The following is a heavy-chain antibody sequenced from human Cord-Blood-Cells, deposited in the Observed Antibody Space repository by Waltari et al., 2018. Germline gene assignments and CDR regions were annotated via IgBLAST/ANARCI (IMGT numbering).Heavy chain of an antibody. CDR1: GYTFTSYA. CDR3: ARAYSSGPYFDY. CDR2: INAXXXXX. J-gene: IGHJ4*02. Sequence: QVQLVQSGAEVKKPGASVKVSCKASGYTFTSYAMHWVRQAPGQRLEWMGWINAXXXXXXXXXXXXXXXXXXXXXXXXTAYMELSSLRSEDTAVYYCARAYSSGPYFDYWGQGTLVTVSS. D-gene: IGHD6-19*01. V-gene: IGHV1-3*01.